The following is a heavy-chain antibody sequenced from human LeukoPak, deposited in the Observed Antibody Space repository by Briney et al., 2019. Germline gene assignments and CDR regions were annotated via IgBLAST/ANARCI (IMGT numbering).Heavy chain of an antibody. CDR1: GFTFSSYG. Sequence: GGSLRLSCAASGFTFSSYGMHWVRQAPGKGLEWVAFIRYDGSNKYYADSVKGRFTISRDNSKNTLYLQMNRLRAEDTAVYYCAKADSSGYCPDYWGQGTLVTVSS. J-gene: IGHJ4*02. D-gene: IGHD3-22*01. CDR3: AKADSSGYCPDY. CDR2: IRYDGSNK. V-gene: IGHV3-30*02.